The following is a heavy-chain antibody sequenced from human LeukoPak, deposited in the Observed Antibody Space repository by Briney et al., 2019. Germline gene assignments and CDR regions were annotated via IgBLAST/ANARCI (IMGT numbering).Heavy chain of an antibody. V-gene: IGHV3-21*01. CDR2: IAGSSGYI. CDR3: ARDRGAYCGGDCYLGFDY. D-gene: IGHD2-21*02. CDR1: GFTFQSHP. J-gene: IGHJ4*01. Sequence: PGGSLRLSCAASGFTFQSHPMFWVRQAPGKGLEWVSSIAGSSGYISYADSVKGRFTISRDNAKKSLYLQMTSLTAEDTAVYYCARDRGAYCGGDCYLGFDYWGRGTLVTVSS.